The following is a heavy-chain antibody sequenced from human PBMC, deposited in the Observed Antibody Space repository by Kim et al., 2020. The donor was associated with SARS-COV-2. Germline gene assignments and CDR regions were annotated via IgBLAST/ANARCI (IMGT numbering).Heavy chain of an antibody. J-gene: IGHJ6*03. CDR1: GGSISDYY. D-gene: IGHD4-4*01. Sequence: SETLSLTCTVSGGSISDYYWSWIRQPPGKGLEWIGYIYYSGSTNYNPSLKSRVTISIDTSKNQFSQRLSSVTAADTAVYYCARYRTMTTRHFYYMDVWGKGTTVTVSS. V-gene: IGHV4-59*08. CDR3: ARYRTMTTRHFYYMDV. CDR2: IYYSGST.